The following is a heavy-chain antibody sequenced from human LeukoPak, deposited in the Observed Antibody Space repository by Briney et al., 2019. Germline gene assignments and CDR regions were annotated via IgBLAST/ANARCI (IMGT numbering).Heavy chain of an antibody. CDR3: ASRKLGNDY. Sequence: SETLSLTCTISGGSVSDYYWSWIRQSPGKGLEWIGYIYHTGSTSYSPSLKSRVTISADTSQNQFSLKLSSVTAADTAVYYCASRKLGNDYWGQGTLVTVSS. D-gene: IGHD7-27*01. CDR2: IYHTGST. CDR1: GGSVSDYY. J-gene: IGHJ4*02. V-gene: IGHV4-59*02.